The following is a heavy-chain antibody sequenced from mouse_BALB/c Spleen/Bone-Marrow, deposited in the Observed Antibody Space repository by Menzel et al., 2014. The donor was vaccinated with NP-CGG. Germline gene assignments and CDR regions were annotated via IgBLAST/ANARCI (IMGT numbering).Heavy chain of an antibody. CDR3: ASSYYDYDGYAMDY. V-gene: IGHV5-9-1*01. CDR1: GFTFSSYA. D-gene: IGHD2-4*01. Sequence: EVKLVESGGGLVKPGGSLKLSCAASGFTFSSYAMSWVRQTPEKRLEWVATISSGGSYTYYPDSVKGRFTISRDNAKNTLYLQMSSLRSEDTAMYYCASSYYDYDGYAMDYWGRGTSVTVSS. J-gene: IGHJ4*01. CDR2: ISSGGSYT.